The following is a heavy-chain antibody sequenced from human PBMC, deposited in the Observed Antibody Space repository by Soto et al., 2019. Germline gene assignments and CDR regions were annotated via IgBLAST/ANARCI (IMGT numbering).Heavy chain of an antibody. CDR2: LSYNGGT. CDR1: RASISSNHYF. V-gene: IGHV4-39*01. Sequence: WETLSLTCTVSRASISSNHYFWDWIRQPPGEGLEWIGSLSYNGGTDYNPSLKSRVSISGHSSTNQFSLSLRLTSSAAADTAVYYCARRGDFSRGGGFDYWGQGTLVTVSS. CDR3: ARRGDFSRGGGFDY. J-gene: IGHJ4*02. D-gene: IGHD6-25*01.